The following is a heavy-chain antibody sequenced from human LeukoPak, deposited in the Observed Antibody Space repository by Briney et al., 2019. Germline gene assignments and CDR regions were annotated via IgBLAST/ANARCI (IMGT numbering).Heavy chain of an antibody. CDR1: GGSISSSSYY. Sequence: NPSETLSLTCTVSGGSISSSSYYWGWIRQPPGKGLEWIGSIYYTGSTYYNPSLKSRVTISIDTSKNQFSLTLTSVTAADTAVYYCASRHDHSCFDPWGQGTLVTVSS. J-gene: IGHJ5*02. CDR2: IYYTGST. CDR3: ASRHDHSCFDP. D-gene: IGHD3-3*01. V-gene: IGHV4-39*01.